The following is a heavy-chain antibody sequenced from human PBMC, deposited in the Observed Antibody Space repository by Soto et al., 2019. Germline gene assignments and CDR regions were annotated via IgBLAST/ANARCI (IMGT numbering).Heavy chain of an antibody. CDR3: ARDAQLVGPWRAFDI. CDR1: GGSISSYY. V-gene: IGHV4-59*01. J-gene: IGHJ3*02. CDR2: IYYSGST. Sequence: QVQLQESGPGLVKPSETLSLTCTVSGGSISSYYWSWIRQPPGKGLEWIGYIYYSGSTNYNPSLKSRVTISVDTSKNQFSLKLSSVTAADTAVCYCARDAQLVGPWRAFDIWGQGTMVTVSS. D-gene: IGHD6-6*01.